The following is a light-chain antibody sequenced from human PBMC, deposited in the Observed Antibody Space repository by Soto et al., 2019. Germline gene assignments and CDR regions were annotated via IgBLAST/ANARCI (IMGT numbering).Light chain of an antibody. V-gene: IGLV2-8*01. J-gene: IGLJ1*01. Sequence: QSVLTQPPSASGSPGQSVTISCTGTSSDIGNYNYVSWYQQYPGKAPKLMIYDVYKRPAGVPARFSGSKSGNTASLTVSGLQTEDEADYYCSSFAGNYMYVLGPGTKVTVL. CDR2: DVY. CDR3: SSFAGNYMYV. CDR1: SSDIGNYNY.